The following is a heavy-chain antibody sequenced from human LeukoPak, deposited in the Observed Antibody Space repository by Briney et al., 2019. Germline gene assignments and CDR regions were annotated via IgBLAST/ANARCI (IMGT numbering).Heavy chain of an antibody. CDR3: ANVDAAAGTVWFDP. J-gene: IGHJ5*02. CDR1: GFTFSSYA. V-gene: IGHV3-23*01. D-gene: IGHD6-13*01. Sequence: GGSLRLSCAASGFTFSSYAMSWVRPAPGKGLEWVSAISGSGGSTYYADSVKGRFTIYRDNSKNTLYLQLNSLRAEDTAVYYCANVDAAAGTVWFDPWGQGTLVTVSS. CDR2: ISGSGGST.